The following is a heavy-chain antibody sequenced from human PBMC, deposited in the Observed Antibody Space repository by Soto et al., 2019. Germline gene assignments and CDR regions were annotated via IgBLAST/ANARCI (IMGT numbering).Heavy chain of an antibody. CDR1: GFSFSNYN. CDR2: ITDSSDTV. V-gene: IGHV3-48*02. J-gene: IGHJ4*02. Sequence: AGGSLRLSCVASGFSFSNYNMNWVRQAPGKGLEWVSYITDSSDTVHYADSVRGRFTISRDNAESSLYLQMNSLRDEDTAVYFCARDFGHGYYLDYWGRGTLVTVS. CDR3: ARDFGHGYYLDY. D-gene: IGHD3-3*01.